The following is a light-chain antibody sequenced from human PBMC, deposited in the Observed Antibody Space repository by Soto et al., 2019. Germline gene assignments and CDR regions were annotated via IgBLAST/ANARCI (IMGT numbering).Light chain of an antibody. CDR1: SSDVGGNNF. V-gene: IGLV2-14*01. J-gene: IGLJ1*01. Sequence: QSALTQPASMSGSPGQSITISRTGTSSDVGGNNFVSWYQQHPDKAPKLMLYEVTKRPSGVSDLFSGSKSGNTASLTISGLQTEDEADYYCSSYTSRDTRVFGTGTTLTVL. CDR3: SSYTSRDTRV. CDR2: EVT.